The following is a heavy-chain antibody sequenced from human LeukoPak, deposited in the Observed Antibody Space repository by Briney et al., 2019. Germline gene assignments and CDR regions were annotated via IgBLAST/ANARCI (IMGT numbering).Heavy chain of an antibody. CDR1: GGSFSGYY. CDR2: INHSGST. J-gene: IGHJ4*02. V-gene: IGHV4-34*01. Sequence: PSETLSLTCAVYGGSFSGYYWSWIRQPPGKGLEWIGEINHSGSTNYNPSLKSRVTISVDTSKNQFSLKLSSVTAADTAVYYCARAGGYFWSPFDYWGQGTLVTVSS. D-gene: IGHD3-3*01. CDR3: ARAGGYFWSPFDY.